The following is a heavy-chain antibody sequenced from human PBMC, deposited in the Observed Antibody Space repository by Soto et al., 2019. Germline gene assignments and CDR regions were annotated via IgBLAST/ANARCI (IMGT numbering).Heavy chain of an antibody. D-gene: IGHD3-22*01. Sequence: QVQLQGSGPGLVKPSETLSLTCTVSGGSISSYYWSWIRQPPGKGLEWIGYIYYSGSTNYNPSLKSRVTISVDTSKNQFSLKLSSVTAADTAVYYCARGGSPTYYYDSSGYYYYGMDVWGQGTTVTVSS. CDR1: GGSISSYY. V-gene: IGHV4-59*01. CDR3: ARGGSPTYYYDSSGYYYYGMDV. CDR2: IYYSGST. J-gene: IGHJ6*02.